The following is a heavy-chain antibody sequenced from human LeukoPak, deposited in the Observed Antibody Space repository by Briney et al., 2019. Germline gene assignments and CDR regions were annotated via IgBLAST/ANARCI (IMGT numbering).Heavy chain of an antibody. J-gene: IGHJ3*02. V-gene: IGHV1-8*03. Sequence: ASVKVSCKASGYTFTSYDINWVRQATGQGLEWMGWMNPNSGNTGYAQKFQGRVTITRNTSISTAYMELSSLRSEDTAVYYCARQLNYDFWSGSAHDAFDIWGQGTMVTVSS. CDR2: MNPNSGNT. CDR1: GYTFTSYD. D-gene: IGHD3-3*01. CDR3: ARQLNYDFWSGSAHDAFDI.